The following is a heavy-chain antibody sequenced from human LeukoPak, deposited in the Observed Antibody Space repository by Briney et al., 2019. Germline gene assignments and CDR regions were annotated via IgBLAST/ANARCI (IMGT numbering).Heavy chain of an antibody. CDR2: IYPGDSDT. J-gene: IGHJ5*02. CDR1: GYSFTSYW. CDR3: ARRYCSSTNCYAPWFDP. V-gene: IGHV5-51*01. Sequence: GESLKISCKGSGYSFTSYWIGWVRQMPGKGLEWMGIIYPGDSDTRYSPSFQGQVTISADKSISTAYLQWSSLKASDTAMYYCARRYCSSTNCYAPWFDPWGQGTLVTVSS. D-gene: IGHD2-2*01.